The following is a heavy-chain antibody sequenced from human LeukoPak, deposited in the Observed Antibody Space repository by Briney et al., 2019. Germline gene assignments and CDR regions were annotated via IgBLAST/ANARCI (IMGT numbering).Heavy chain of an antibody. J-gene: IGHJ5*02. V-gene: IGHV4-34*01. CDR1: GDSVRTSNSY. D-gene: IGHD3-9*01. Sequence: PSETLSLTCTVFGDSVRTSNSYWSWIRQPPGKGLEWIGEINHNGKTNYNPSLKSRVTISVDTSKNQFSLKVSSVTAADTAVYYCARGNILTGYYIVSWFDPWGQGTLVTVSS. CDR2: INHNGKT. CDR3: ARGNILTGYYIVSWFDP.